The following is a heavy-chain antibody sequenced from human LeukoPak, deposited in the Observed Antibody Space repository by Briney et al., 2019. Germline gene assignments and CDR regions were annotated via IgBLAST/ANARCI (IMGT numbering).Heavy chain of an antibody. CDR1: GFVFSGYS. Sequence: GSLRLSCAASGFVFSGYSINWVRQAPGKGREWVSYISESSSHTYYVDSVKGRFTISRDNAKNSLYLQMSSLRAEDTGIYYCARDRAVKARIGGMDVWGQGTTVIVSS. CDR2: ISESSSHT. J-gene: IGHJ6*02. CDR3: ARDRAVKARIGGMDV. V-gene: IGHV3-21*06. D-gene: IGHD5-24*01.